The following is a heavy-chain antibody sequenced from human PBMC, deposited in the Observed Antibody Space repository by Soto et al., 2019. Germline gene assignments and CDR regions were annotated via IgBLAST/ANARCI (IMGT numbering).Heavy chain of an antibody. CDR3: ARGYCADDICYYFDF. D-gene: IGHD2-8*01. Sequence: GFGVKKPGASVKVSCETSGYTFTTYDITWVRQAPGQGLEWMGWISTFNGDTKYEEKLQDRVTMTTDTFTATAYMELRSLGSDDTAVYYSARGYCADDICYYFDFWGQGTLVTVSS. J-gene: IGHJ4*02. CDR2: ISTFNGDT. CDR1: GYTFTTYD. V-gene: IGHV1-18*01.